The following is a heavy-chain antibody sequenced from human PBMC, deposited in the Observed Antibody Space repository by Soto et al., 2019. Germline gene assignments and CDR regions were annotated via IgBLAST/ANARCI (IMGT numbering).Heavy chain of an antibody. Sequence: QVQLVQSGAEVKKPGASVKISCKASGYNFVSYYMHWVRQAPGEGLEWMGIINPSGGNADYAQKFRGRVTLTRDTSTRTVYMELSSLRSEDTAVYYCARASLQNYFEFWGQGTLVTVSS. CDR1: GYNFVSYY. V-gene: IGHV1-46*01. CDR2: INPSGGNA. CDR3: ARASLQNYFEF. J-gene: IGHJ4*02.